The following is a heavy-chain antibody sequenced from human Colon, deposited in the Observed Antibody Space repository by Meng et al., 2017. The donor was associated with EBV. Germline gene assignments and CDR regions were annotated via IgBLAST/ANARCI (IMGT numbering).Heavy chain of an antibody. J-gene: IGHJ5*02. CDR3: ARVSGRSFDP. Sequence: QVQLTEPGPGPVYPADTLSLTCTVSGDSVATGRYYWSWIRQPPGKGLEWIAYIYYIGGTNYNPSLKSRLTVSLDTSKNQFSLSLRSVTAADTAVYYCARVSGRSFDPWGQGTLVTVSS. V-gene: IGHV4-61*01. CDR2: IYYIGGT. CDR1: GDSVATGRYY. D-gene: IGHD3-10*01.